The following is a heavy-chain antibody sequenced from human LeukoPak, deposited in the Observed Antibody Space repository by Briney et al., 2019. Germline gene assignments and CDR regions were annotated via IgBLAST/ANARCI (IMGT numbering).Heavy chain of an antibody. CDR1: GGSISSGSYY. V-gene: IGHV4-61*02. J-gene: IGHJ4*02. Sequence: PSETLSLTCTVSGGSISSGSYYWSWIRRPAGKGLEWIGRIYTSGSTNYNPSLKSRVTISVDTSKNQFSLKLSSVTAADTAVYYCAREHSSGYHYAYTYFDYWGQGTLVTVSS. CDR3: AREHSSGYHYAYTYFDY. CDR2: IYTSGST. D-gene: IGHD3-22*01.